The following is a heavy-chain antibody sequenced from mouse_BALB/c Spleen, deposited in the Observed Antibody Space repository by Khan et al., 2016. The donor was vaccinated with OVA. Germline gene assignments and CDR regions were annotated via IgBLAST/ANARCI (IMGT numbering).Heavy chain of an antibody. CDR2: IGYSGST. Sequence: EVQLQESGPSLVKPSQTLSLTCSVTGDSITSGYWNWIRKFPGNKVEYMGYIGYSGSTYYNPSLKSRISITRDKSKNQCYMQMDSETTEYTATYYSERWGNPRMYFDVWGEETRSPSPQ. CDR3: ERWGNPRMYFDV. V-gene: IGHV3-8*02. J-gene: IGHJ1*01. CDR1: GDSITSGY.